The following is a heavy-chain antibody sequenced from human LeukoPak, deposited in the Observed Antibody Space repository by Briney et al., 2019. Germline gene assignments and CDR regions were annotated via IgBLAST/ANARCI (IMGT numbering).Heavy chain of an antibody. V-gene: IGHV1-3*01. D-gene: IGHD3-22*01. CDR2: INGGSGNT. Sequence: ASVTVSCTASGYTFTDYTMHWLRQAPGQRLDWMGWINGGSGNTKYSPEFQGRVTITRDTSASTAYMELSSLRSEDTAVYYCANPRYDSSGYYYVDWGQGTLVTVSS. CDR3: ANPRYDSSGYYYVD. J-gene: IGHJ4*02. CDR1: GYTFTDYT.